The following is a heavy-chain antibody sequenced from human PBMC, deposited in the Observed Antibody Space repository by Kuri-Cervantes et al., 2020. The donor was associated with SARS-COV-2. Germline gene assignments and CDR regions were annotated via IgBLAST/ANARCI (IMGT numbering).Heavy chain of an antibody. CDR3: ARESDSNYAINYYYGMDV. CDR2: MNPNSGNT. V-gene: IGHV1-8*01. CDR1: GYTFTSYD. D-gene: IGHD4-11*01. J-gene: IGHJ6*02. Sequence: ASVKVSCKASGYTFTSYDINWVRQATGQGLEWMGWMNPNSGNTGYAQKFQGRVTMTRNTSVSTAYMELSSLRSEDTAVYYCARESDSNYAINYYYGMDVWGRGTTVTVSS.